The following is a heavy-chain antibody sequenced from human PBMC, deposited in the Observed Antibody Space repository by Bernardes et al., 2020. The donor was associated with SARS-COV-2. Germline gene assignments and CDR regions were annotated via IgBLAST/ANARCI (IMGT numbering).Heavy chain of an antibody. CDR1: GYTLTELS. Sequence: ASMKVSCKVSGYTLTELSMHWVRQAPGKGLEWMGGFDPEDGETIYAQKFQGRVTMTEDTSTDAAYMELSSLRSEDTAVYYCATGSPVAGTAGDWFDPWGQGTLVTVSS. J-gene: IGHJ5*02. CDR2: FDPEDGET. CDR3: ATGSPVAGTAGDWFDP. V-gene: IGHV1-24*01. D-gene: IGHD6-19*01.